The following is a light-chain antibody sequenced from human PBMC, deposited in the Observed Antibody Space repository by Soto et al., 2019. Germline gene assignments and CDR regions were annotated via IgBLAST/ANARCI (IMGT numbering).Light chain of an antibody. Sequence: EVVMTQSPGTLSLSPGERATLSCRASQSVSNNYLAWHQQKPGQAPRLLIYGASNRATGIPDRFSGSGSGTDFTLTISRLEPEDFAVYYCQQYGSSGTFGQGTKVDIK. J-gene: IGKJ1*01. CDR1: QSVSNNY. CDR2: GAS. V-gene: IGKV3-20*01. CDR3: QQYGSSGT.